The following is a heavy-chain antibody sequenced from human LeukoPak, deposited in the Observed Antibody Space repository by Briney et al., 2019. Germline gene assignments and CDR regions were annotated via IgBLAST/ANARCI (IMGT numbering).Heavy chain of an antibody. CDR1: GFTFSSYA. D-gene: IGHD3-10*01. CDR2: ISYDGSNK. CDR3: AREGSMVRGAVDY. V-gene: IGHV3-30-3*01. Sequence: GRSLRLSCAASGFTFSSYAMHWVRQAPGKGLEWVAVISYDGSNKYYADSVKGRFTISRDNSKNTLYLQMNSLRAEDTAVYYCAREGSMVRGAVDYWGQGTLVTVSS. J-gene: IGHJ4*02.